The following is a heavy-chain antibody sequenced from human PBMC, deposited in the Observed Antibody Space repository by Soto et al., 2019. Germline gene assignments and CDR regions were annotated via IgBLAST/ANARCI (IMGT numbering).Heavy chain of an antibody. CDR1: GGTFDSFS. J-gene: IGHJ4*02. D-gene: IGHD1-1*01. CDR3: VRTGNFDS. Sequence: QVQLVQSGAEVKKPGSSVKVSCKASGGTFDSFSISWVRQAPGQGLEWMGRIIPFIDITKYAQRFQGRLTITADKSTTTVYMDLSSLRSDDTAVYYCVRTGNFDSWGQGTLVSVSS. CDR2: IIPFIDIT. V-gene: IGHV1-69*02.